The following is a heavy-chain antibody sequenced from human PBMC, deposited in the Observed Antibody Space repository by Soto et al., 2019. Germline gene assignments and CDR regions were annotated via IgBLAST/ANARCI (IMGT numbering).Heavy chain of an antibody. D-gene: IGHD3-10*01. CDR1: GGSISSYY. J-gene: IGHJ4*02. CDR2: IYYSGST. CDR3: ARTYYYGSGSLYYFDY. Sequence: SETLSLTCTVSGGSISSYYWSWIRQPPGKGLEWIGYIYYSGSTNYNPSLKSRVTISVDTSKNQFSLKLSSVTAADTAVYYCARTYYYGSGSLYYFDYWGQGTLVTVS. V-gene: IGHV4-59*01.